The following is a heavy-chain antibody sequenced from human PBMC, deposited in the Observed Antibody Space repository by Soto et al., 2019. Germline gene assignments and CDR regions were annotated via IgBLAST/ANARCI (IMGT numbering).Heavy chain of an antibody. CDR3: ARDKVIFRDSSGYYSKIFDY. CDR2: INPSGGST. Sequence: ASVKVSCKASGYTFTSYYVHWVRQAPGQGLEWMGIINPSGGSTSYAQKFQGRVTMTRDTSTSTVYMELSSLRSEDTAVYYCARDKVIFRDSSGYYSKIFDYWGQGTLVTVSS. V-gene: IGHV1-46*01. CDR1: GYTFTSYY. J-gene: IGHJ4*02. D-gene: IGHD3-22*01.